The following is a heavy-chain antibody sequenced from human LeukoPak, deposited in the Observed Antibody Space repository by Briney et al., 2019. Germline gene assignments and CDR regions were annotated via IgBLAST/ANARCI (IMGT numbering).Heavy chain of an antibody. CDR1: GGSISSYY. CDR3: ARHRAVRAARPGWFDP. V-gene: IGHV4-59*08. D-gene: IGHD6-6*01. Sequence: SETLSLTCTVSGGSISSYYWSWIRQPPGKGPEWIGYIYYSGSTNYNPSLKSRVTISVDTSKNQFSLKLSSVTAADTAVYYCARHRAVRAARPGWFDPWGQGTLVTVSS. J-gene: IGHJ5*02. CDR2: IYYSGST.